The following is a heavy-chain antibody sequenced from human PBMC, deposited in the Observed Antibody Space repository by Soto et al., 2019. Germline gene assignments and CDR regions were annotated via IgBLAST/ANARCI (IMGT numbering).Heavy chain of an antibody. CDR2: IYYSGST. D-gene: IGHD3-3*01. V-gene: IGHV4-59*01. J-gene: IGHJ4*02. CDR3: ARPDLELF. CDR1: GGSISSYY. Sequence: PSETLSLTCTVSGGSISSYYWSWIRQPPGKGLEWIGYIYYSGSTNYNPSLKSRVTISVDTSKNQFSLKLSSVTPADTSVYYCARPDLELFWGQGTLVTVSS.